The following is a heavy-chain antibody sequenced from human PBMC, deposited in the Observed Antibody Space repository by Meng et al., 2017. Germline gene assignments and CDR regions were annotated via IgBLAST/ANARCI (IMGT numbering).Heavy chain of an antibody. D-gene: IGHD3-22*01. J-gene: IGHJ4*02. CDR3: ARRGGGEYYYDSSGYYFDY. CDR1: GGTFSSYA. V-gene: IGHV1-18*01. Sequence: ASVKVSCKAFGGTFSSYAISWVRQAPGQGLEWMGWISAYNGNTNYAQKLQGRVTMTTDTSTSTAYMELRSLRSDDTAVYYCARRGGGEYYYDSSGYYFDYWGQGTLVTVSS. CDR2: ISAYNGNT.